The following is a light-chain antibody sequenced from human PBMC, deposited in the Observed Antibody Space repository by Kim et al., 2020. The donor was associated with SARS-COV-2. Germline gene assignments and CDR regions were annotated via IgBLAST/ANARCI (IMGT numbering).Light chain of an antibody. J-gene: IGKJ2*01. CDR3: QQYDNWPPLT. V-gene: IGKV3-15*01. CDR2: GAS. Sequence: VSPGESATLSCRASQSISTHLAWYQQKPGQAPQLLIYGASTRATDIPARFSGSGSVTEFTLTISSLQSEDFAVYYCQQYDNWPPLTFGQGTKLEI. CDR1: QSISTH.